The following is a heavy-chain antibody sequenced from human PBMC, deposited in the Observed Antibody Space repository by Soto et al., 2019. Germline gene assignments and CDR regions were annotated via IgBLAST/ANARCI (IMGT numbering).Heavy chain of an antibody. Sequence: PSETLSLTCTVSGCSISSGGYYWSWIRQHPGKGLEWIGYIYYSGSTYYNPSLKSRVTISVDTSKNQFSLKLSSVTAADTAVYYCARLGYCTNDLCQRDYWGQGTLVTVSS. CDR3: ARLGYCTNDLCQRDY. CDR1: GCSISSGGYY. D-gene: IGHD2-8*01. V-gene: IGHV4-31*03. CDR2: IYYSGST. J-gene: IGHJ4*02.